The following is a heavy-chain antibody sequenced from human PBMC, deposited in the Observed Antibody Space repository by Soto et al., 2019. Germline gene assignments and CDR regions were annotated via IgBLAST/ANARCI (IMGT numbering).Heavy chain of an antibody. V-gene: IGHV3-33*01. Sequence: QVQLVESGGGVVQPGTSLRLSCVATGFTFSNYGIHWVRQAPGRGLEWVAVIWHDGSQKYLADSVRGRFTISRDNSKNTVYLQMNSLRAEDSALYYCEGRDDAFHAWGQGTLVTVSS. CDR2: IWHDGSQK. J-gene: IGHJ3*01. CDR3: EGRDDAFHA. CDR1: GFTFSNYG.